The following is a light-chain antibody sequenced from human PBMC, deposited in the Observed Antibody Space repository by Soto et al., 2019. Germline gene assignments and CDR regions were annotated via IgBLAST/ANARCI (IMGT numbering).Light chain of an antibody. J-gene: IGKJ1*01. V-gene: IGKV3-15*01. Sequence: EIVMTQSPATLSVSPGERATLSCRASQTVSTSLAWYQQKPGRAPRLLIYGASTRASGVPARFSGSGSGTEFTLTISSLQSEDSAVYYCHQCNNWWTFGQGTKVDIK. CDR3: HQCNNWWT. CDR2: GAS. CDR1: QTVSTS.